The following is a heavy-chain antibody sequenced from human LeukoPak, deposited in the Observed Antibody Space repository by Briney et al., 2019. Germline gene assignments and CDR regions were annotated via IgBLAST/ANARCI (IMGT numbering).Heavy chain of an antibody. Sequence: GGSLRLSCAASGFTLSSYGMSWVRKAPGKGLEWVSAISGSGGSTYYADSVKGRFTISRDNAKNTLYLQMNSLRAEDTAVYYCAKAAGFIAARNNYMDVWGKGTTVTVSS. D-gene: IGHD6-6*01. V-gene: IGHV3-23*01. J-gene: IGHJ6*03. CDR1: GFTLSSYG. CDR3: AKAAGFIAARNNYMDV. CDR2: ISGSGGST.